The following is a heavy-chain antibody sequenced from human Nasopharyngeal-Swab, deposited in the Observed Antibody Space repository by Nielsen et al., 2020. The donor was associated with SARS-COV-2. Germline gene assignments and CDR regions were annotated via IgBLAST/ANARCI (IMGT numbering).Heavy chain of an antibody. CDR1: GFTVSSNY. D-gene: IGHD3-9*01. Sequence: LSLTCAASGFTVSSNYMSWVRQAPGKGLEWVSVIYSGGSTYYADSVKGRFTISRDNSKNTLYLQMNSLRAEDTAVYYCARVAAGGFDWYSRYYGMDVWGQGTTVTVSS. J-gene: IGHJ6*02. CDR2: IYSGGST. CDR3: ARVAAGGFDWYSRYYGMDV. V-gene: IGHV3-53*01.